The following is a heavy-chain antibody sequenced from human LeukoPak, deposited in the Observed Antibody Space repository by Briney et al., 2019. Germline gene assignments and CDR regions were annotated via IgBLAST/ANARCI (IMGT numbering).Heavy chain of an antibody. D-gene: IGHD1-1*01. Sequence: WGSLTLSCAISGFSVGGTHMSWVRQAPGKGLEWVSAIYTGGITYYADSVQGRFTVSRDNSKNILYLHMNNLRAEDTAVYYCARDTGTTGAGLDSWGQGTLVTVSS. CDR1: GFSVGGTH. J-gene: IGHJ4*02. CDR2: IYTGGIT. CDR3: ARDTGTTGAGLDS. V-gene: IGHV3-53*01.